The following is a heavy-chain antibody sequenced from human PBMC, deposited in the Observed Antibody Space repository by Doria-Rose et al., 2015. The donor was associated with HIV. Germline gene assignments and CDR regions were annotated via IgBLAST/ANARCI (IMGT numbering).Heavy chain of an antibody. Sequence: QITLKESGPVLVKPTETLTLTCTVSGVSLSSPGMGVSWIRQPPGKALEWLANIFSDDERSYKPSLKSRLTTSSVTSKSQVVLTMTDMDPVDTATYYCARIKSSRWYHKYYFDFWGQGTLVIVSA. CDR1: GVSLSSPGMG. D-gene: IGHD6-13*01. CDR2: IFSDDER. CDR3: ARIKSSRWYHKYYFDF. J-gene: IGHJ4*02. V-gene: IGHV2-26*01.